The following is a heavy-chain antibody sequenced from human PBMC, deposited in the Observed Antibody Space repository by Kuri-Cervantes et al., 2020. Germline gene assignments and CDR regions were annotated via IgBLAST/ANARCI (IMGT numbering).Heavy chain of an antibody. J-gene: IGHJ5*02. D-gene: IGHD6-6*01. CDR2: ISGSGGST. Sequence: GGSLRLSCVASGFSFKYDWLSWVRQAPGKGLEWVSAISGSGGSTYYADSVKGRFTISRDNSKNTLYLQMNSLRAEDTAVYYCAKAGTSPYSGSWWGFGRDWFDPWCQGTLVTVSS. V-gene: IGHV3-23*01. CDR3: AKAGTSPYSGSWWGFGRDWFDP. CDR1: GFSFKYDW.